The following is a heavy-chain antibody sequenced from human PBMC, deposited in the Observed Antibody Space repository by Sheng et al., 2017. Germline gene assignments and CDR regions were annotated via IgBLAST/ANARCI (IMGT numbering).Heavy chain of an antibody. D-gene: IGHD1-20*01. Sequence: EVRLVESGGGLVKPGGSLRLSCSASGFPFSNYDMNWVRQAPGKGLEWVSSISGDSTYKFHADSVKGRFTISRDNSRNTLYLQMNNLRVDDTAVYFCARDPHYNWYVGLDYWGQGALVTVFS. CDR3: ARDPHYNWYVGLDY. J-gene: IGHJ4*02. CDR1: GFPFSNYD. CDR2: ISGDSTYK. V-gene: IGHV3-21*01.